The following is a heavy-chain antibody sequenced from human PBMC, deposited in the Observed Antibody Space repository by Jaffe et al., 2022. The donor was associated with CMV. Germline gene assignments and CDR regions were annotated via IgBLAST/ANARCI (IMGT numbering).Heavy chain of an antibody. CDR3: VRGSGPHQVLDY. V-gene: IGHV3-13*01. J-gene: IGHJ4*02. CDR1: GFTFSSYD. Sequence: EVQLVESGGGLVQPGGSLRLSCAASGFTFSSYDMHWVRQATGKGLEWVSAIGTAGDTYYPGSVKGRFTISRENAKNSLYLQMNSLRAGDTAVYYCVRGSGPHQVLDYWGQGTLVTVSS. CDR2: IGTAGDT. D-gene: IGHD6-19*01.